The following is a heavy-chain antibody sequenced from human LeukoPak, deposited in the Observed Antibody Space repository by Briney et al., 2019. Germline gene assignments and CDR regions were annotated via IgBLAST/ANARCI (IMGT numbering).Heavy chain of an antibody. CDR3: ARQGRSGYYSYWFDP. J-gene: IGHJ5*02. V-gene: IGHV4-39*01. Sequence: SETLSLTCTVSGGSISSSNYYWGWIRQPPGEGLQWIGNIYYTGSTYYNPSLKSRVTISVDTSKNQFSLKLSSVTAADTAVYYCARQGRSGYYSYWFDPWGQGTLVTVSS. CDR2: IYYTGST. D-gene: IGHD5-12*01. CDR1: GGSISSSNYY.